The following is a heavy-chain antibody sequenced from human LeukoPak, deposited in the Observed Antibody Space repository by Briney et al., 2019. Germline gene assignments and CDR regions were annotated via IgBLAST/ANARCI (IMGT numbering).Heavy chain of an antibody. V-gene: IGHV4-59*08. CDR1: GGSISSYY. J-gene: IGHJ4*02. CDR3: ARQRDYYDTSGYDYFDY. CDR2: IYHSGST. D-gene: IGHD3-22*01. Sequence: SSETLSLTCTVSGGSISSYYWSWIRQPPGKGLEWIGYIYHSGSTNYNPSLKSRVTISVDTSKNQFSLKLSSVTAADTAVYYCARQRDYYDTSGYDYFDYWGQGTLVTVSS.